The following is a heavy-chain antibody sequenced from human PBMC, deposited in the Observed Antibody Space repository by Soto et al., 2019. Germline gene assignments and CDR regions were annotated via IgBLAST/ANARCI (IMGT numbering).Heavy chain of an antibody. J-gene: IGHJ6*02. CDR3: ARSGGRIAAAPGEYGMDV. V-gene: IGHV1-46*01. D-gene: IGHD6-13*01. CDR1: GYTFTSYY. Sequence: QVQLVQSGAEVKKPGASVKVSCKASGYTFTSYYMHWVRQAPGQGLERMGIINPSGGSTSYAQKFRGRGTMTRHTSTGTVYLELSSLRSEDTAVYYCARSGGRIAAAPGEYGMDVWGQGTTVTVSS. CDR2: INPSGGST.